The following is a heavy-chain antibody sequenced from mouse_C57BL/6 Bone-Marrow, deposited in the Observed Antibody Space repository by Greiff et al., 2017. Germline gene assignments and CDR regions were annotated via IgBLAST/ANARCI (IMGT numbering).Heavy chain of an antibody. CDR1: GFNIKDDY. CDR3: TTGGLLPLEAMDY. V-gene: IGHV14-4*01. J-gene: IGHJ4*01. CDR2: IAPENGDT. D-gene: IGHD2-3*01. Sequence: EVQLQESGAELVRPGASVKLSCTASGFNIKDDYMHWVKQRPEQGLEWIGWIAPENGDTEYASKFQGKATITADTSSNTAYLQLSSRTSEDKAVYYCTTGGLLPLEAMDYWGQGTSVTVSS.